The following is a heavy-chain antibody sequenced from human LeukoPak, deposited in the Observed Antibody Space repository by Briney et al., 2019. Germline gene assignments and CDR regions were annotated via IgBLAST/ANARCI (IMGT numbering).Heavy chain of an antibody. CDR2: ISSSSSTI. CDR3: ARRDNSSSWYRPPSFDY. V-gene: IGHV3-11*04. D-gene: IGHD6-13*01. CDR1: GITFSDYW. Sequence: GGSLRLSCVASGITFSDYWMSWVRQAPGKGLEWVSYISSSSSTIYYADSVKGRFTISRDNAKNSLYLQMNSLRAEDTAVYYCARRDNSSSWYRPPSFDYWGQGALVTVSS. J-gene: IGHJ4*02.